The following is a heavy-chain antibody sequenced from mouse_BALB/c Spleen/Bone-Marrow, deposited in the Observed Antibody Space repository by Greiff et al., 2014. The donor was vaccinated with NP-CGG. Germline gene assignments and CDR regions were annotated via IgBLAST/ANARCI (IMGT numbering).Heavy chain of an antibody. CDR2: INSNGGST. V-gene: IGHV5-6-3*01. CDR3: ARDSYYVFYAMDY. Sequence: EVMLVESGGGLVQPGGSLKLSCAASGFTFSSYGMSWVRQTPDKRLELVATINSNGGSTYYPDSVKGRFTISRDNAKNTLYLQMSSLKSEDTAMYYCARDSYYVFYAMDYWGQGTSVTVSS. J-gene: IGHJ4*01. CDR1: GFTFSSYG. D-gene: IGHD2-12*01.